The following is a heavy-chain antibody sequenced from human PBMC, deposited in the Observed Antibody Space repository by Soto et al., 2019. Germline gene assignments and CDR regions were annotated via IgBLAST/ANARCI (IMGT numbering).Heavy chain of an antibody. CDR1: GGSISSAGYY. V-gene: IGHV4-31*03. D-gene: IGHD3-10*01. Sequence: SETLSLTCTVSGGSISSAGYYWSWIRQHPGKGLEWIGYIYYSGSTNYSPSLKSRVTISVDTSKNQFSLNLSSVTAADTAVYYCARTGSGSYYLHLWGQGTLVTVSS. J-gene: IGHJ5*02. CDR2: IYYSGST. CDR3: ARTGSGSYYLHL.